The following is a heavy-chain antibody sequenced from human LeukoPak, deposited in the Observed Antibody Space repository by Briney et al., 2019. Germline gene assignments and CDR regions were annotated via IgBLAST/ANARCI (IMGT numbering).Heavy chain of an antibody. J-gene: IGHJ4*02. CDR2: IIPILGIA. V-gene: IGHV1-69*02. D-gene: IGHD5-24*01. CDR1: GGTFSSYT. Sequence: SSVKVSCKASGGTFSSYTISWVRQAPGQGLEWMGRIIPILGIANYAQKFQGRVTITADKSTSTAYMELSGLRSEDTAVYYCARLSDGYNFDYWGQGTLVTVSS. CDR3: ARLSDGYNFDY.